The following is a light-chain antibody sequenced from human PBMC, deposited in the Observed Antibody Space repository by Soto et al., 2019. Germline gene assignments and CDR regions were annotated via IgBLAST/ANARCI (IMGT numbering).Light chain of an antibody. Sequence: QSVLTQPPSASGXPGQSVTXSCTXTSXDVGGYNYVSWYQQHPGKAPKLMIYEVSKRPSGVPDRFSGSKSGNTASLTVSGLQAEDEADYYCSSYAGSNNYVVFGGGTKLTVL. J-gene: IGLJ2*01. CDR3: SSYAGSNNYVV. V-gene: IGLV2-8*01. CDR1: SXDVGGYNY. CDR2: EVS.